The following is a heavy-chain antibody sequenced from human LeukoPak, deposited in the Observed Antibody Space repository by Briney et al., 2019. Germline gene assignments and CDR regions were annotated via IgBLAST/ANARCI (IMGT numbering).Heavy chain of an antibody. CDR3: ARDMSSSWIFDY. D-gene: IGHD6-13*01. V-gene: IGHV3-74*01. CDR2: IKSDGSFT. CDR1: GFTFSSHW. Sequence: GGSLRLSCAAPGFTFSSHWMDWVRQAPGKGLVWVSRIKSDGSFTTYADSVKGRFTISRDNSKNTLYLQMKSLRAEDPAVYYCARDMSSSWIFDYWGQGTLITVSS. J-gene: IGHJ4*02.